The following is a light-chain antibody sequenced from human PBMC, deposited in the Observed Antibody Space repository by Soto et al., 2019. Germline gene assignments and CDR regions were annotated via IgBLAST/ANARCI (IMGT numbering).Light chain of an antibody. J-gene: IGKJ5*01. V-gene: IGKV1-39*01. CDR3: QQSYSTPIT. CDR1: QSIGNN. CDR2: AAS. Sequence: DLQMTQSPSSLSASVRDRVTISCRASQSIGNNLAWYQQKPGKAPNLLIYAASILQSGVPSRFSGSGSGTDFTLTISSLQPEDFATYYCQQSYSTPITFGQGTRLEIK.